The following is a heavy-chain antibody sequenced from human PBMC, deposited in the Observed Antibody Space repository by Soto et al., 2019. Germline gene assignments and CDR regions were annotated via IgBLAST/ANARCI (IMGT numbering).Heavy chain of an antibody. CDR1: GFIFSNAW. D-gene: IGHD2-2*01. CDR3: TTDSYINMPIVRFEY. V-gene: IGHV3-15*07. CDR2: IKSKADGGTT. J-gene: IGHJ4*01. Sequence: VGSLRLSCAASGFIFSNAWINWVVETPVKLLEFFCRIKSKADGGTTDFAAPVKGRFAISRDDSKNMMYMEMSSLRTEDTAVYYCTTDSYINMPIVRFEYWGHGTLVTVSS.